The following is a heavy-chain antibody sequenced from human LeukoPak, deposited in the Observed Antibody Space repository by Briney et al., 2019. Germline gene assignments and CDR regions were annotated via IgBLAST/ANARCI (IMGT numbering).Heavy chain of an antibody. Sequence: SETLSLTCTVSGGSISSYYWSWIRQPPGKGLEWIGYIYYSGSTNCNPSLKSRVTISVDTSKNQFSLKLSSVTAADTAVYYCARHGTTLDAFDIWGQGTMVTVSS. CDR1: GGSISSYY. J-gene: IGHJ3*02. CDR3: ARHGTTLDAFDI. CDR2: IYYSGST. D-gene: IGHD4-17*01. V-gene: IGHV4-59*08.